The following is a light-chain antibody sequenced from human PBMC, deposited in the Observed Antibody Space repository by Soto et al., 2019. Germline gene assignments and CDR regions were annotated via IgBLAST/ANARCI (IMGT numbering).Light chain of an antibody. J-gene: IGKJ4*01. CDR3: QQYNNWLT. V-gene: IGKV3-15*01. CDR1: QSVSSN. Sequence: EIVMTRSPATLSVSPGERATLSCRASQSVSSNLAWYQQKPGQAPRLLIYGASTRATGIPARFSGSGSGTEFTLTISSLQSEDFAVYYCQQYNNWLTFGGGTKVAIK. CDR2: GAS.